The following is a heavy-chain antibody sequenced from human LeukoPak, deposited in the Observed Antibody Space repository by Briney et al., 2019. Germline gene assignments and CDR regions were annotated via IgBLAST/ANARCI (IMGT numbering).Heavy chain of an antibody. Sequence: GGSLRLSCAASGFTFSSYEMNWVRQAPGKGLEWVSYISSSGSTIYYADSVKGRFTISRDNSKNTLYLQMNSLRAEETAVYYCAKERSRGGDCLDYWGQGTLVTVSS. J-gene: IGHJ4*02. CDR1: GFTFSSYE. CDR2: ISSSGSTI. V-gene: IGHV3-48*03. D-gene: IGHD2-21*02. CDR3: AKERSRGGDCLDY.